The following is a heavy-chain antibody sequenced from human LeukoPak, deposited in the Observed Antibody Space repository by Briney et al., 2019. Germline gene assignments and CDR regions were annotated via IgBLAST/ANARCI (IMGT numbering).Heavy chain of an antibody. Sequence: SVKVSCKASGGTFSSYTISWVRQAPGQGLDWMGRIIPILGIANYAQKFQGRVTITADKSTSTAYMELSSPRSEDTAVYYCARAHGTHSSGYYDYWGQGTLVTVSS. CDR1: GGTFSSYT. D-gene: IGHD3-22*01. V-gene: IGHV1-69*02. CDR3: ARAHGTHSSGYYDY. CDR2: IIPILGIA. J-gene: IGHJ4*02.